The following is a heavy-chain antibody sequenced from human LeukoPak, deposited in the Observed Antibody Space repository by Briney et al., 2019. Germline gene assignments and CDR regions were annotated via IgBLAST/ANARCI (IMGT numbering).Heavy chain of an antibody. CDR1: GYTFTSYG. V-gene: IGHV1-18*01. CDR2: ISAYNGNT. J-gene: IGHJ3*02. D-gene: IGHD3-22*01. CDR3: ARGANIYYDSIALDDFDI. Sequence: ASVKVSCKASGYTFTSYGISWVRQAPGQGLEWMGWISAYNGNTNYAQKLQGRVTMTTDTSTSTAYMELRSLRSDDTAVYYCARGANIYYDSIALDDFDIWGQGIMVTVSS.